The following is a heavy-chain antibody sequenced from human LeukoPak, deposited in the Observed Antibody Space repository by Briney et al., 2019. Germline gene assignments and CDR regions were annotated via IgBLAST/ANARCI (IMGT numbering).Heavy chain of an antibody. J-gene: IGHJ4*02. Sequence: PGGSLRLSCAASRFTFSSYWMHWVRQAPGKGLVWVSRINSDGSSTSYADSVKGRFTISRDNAKNTLYLQMNSLRAEDTAVYYCARAQLRYYFDYWGQGTLVTVSS. CDR3: ARAQLRYYFDY. CDR1: RFTFSSYW. D-gene: IGHD6-13*01. CDR2: INSDGSST. V-gene: IGHV3-74*01.